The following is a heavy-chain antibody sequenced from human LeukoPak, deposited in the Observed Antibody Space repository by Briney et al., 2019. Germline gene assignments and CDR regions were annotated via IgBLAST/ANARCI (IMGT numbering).Heavy chain of an antibody. D-gene: IGHD5-24*01. CDR2: INHSGST. CDR3: ARSPPRWLQLDHDAFDI. CDR1: VGSISSGSSY. V-gene: IGHV4-39*07. J-gene: IGHJ3*02. Sequence: PSQTLSLTCTVSVGSISSGSSYWSWIRQPPGKGLEWIGDINHSGSTNYNPSLKSRLTISVDTSKNQFSLKLSSVTAADTAVYYCARSPPRWLQLDHDAFDIWGQGTMVTVSS.